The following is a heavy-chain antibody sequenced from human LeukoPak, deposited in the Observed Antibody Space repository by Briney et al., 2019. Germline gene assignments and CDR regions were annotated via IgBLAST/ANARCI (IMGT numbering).Heavy chain of an antibody. J-gene: IGHJ4*02. CDR1: GGSISSYY. CDR2: IYYSGST. V-gene: IGHV4-59*01. D-gene: IGHD4-17*01. Sequence: SETLSLTCTVSGGSISSYYWSWIRQPPGKGLEWIGYIYYSGSTNYNPSLKSRVTISVDTSKNQFSLKLSSVTAADTAVYYCARGDPFGEGFDYCGQGTLVTVSS. CDR3: ARGDPFGEGFDY.